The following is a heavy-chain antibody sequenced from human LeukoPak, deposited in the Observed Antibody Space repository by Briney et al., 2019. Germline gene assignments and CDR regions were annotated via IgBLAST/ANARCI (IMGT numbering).Heavy chain of an antibody. D-gene: IGHD1-26*01. J-gene: IGHJ4*02. CDR1: GGSFSGYY. V-gene: IGHV4-34*01. CDR3: AKSGGYGLIDY. Sequence: SETLSLTCAVYGGSFSGYYWSWIRQPPGKGLGWIGNIYSSGSTYYNASLQSRVTISIDTSKNQFSLRLNSVTAADTAMYYCAKSGGYGLIDYWGQGTRVTVSS. CDR2: IYSSGST.